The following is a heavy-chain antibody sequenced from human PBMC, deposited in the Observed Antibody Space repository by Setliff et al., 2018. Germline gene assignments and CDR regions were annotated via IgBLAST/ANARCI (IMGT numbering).Heavy chain of an antibody. CDR2: ISAYSGNT. J-gene: IGHJ4*02. CDR3: SRLVRYCTTTACQRASGAEV. V-gene: IGHV1-18*01. Sequence: ASVKVSCKASGYTFSSSGITWVRQAPGQGLGWMGWISAYSGNTNYAQKFQARVTMTTDSSTSTAYMELRSLTSDDTAVYYCSRLVRYCTTTACQRASGAEVWGQGTVVTVSS. D-gene: IGHD2-8*01. CDR1: GYTFSSSG.